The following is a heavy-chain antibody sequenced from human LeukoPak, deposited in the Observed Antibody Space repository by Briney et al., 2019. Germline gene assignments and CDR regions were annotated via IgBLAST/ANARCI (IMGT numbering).Heavy chain of an antibody. V-gene: IGHV3-48*01. CDR3: STAKFDY. J-gene: IGHJ4*02. Sequence: GGSLRLAFTASGFTLSGYSMNWVRQAPGKGLEWVSHIGISGAIYYGDYVKGRFTISRDNAKNSLYLQMNSLRAEDTAVYYCSTAKFDYWGQGTLVTVSS. CDR1: GFTLSGYS. CDR2: IGISGAI.